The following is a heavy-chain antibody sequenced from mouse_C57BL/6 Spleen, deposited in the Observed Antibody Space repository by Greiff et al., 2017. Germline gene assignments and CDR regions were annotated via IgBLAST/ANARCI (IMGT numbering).Heavy chain of an antibody. D-gene: IGHD2-3*01. Sequence: EVKLVESEGGLVQPGSSMKLSCTASGFTFSDYYMAWVRQVPEKGLEWVANINYDGSSTYYLDSLKSRFIISRDNAKNILYLQMSSLKSEDTATXYCARYDGYPHWYFDVWGTGTTVTVSS. CDR1: GFTFSDYY. V-gene: IGHV5-16*01. J-gene: IGHJ1*03. CDR2: INYDGSST. CDR3: ARYDGYPHWYFDV.